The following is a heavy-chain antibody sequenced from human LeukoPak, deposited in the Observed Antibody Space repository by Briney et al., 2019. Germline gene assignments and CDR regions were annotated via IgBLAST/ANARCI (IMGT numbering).Heavy chain of an antibody. CDR3: ARTGTSWFDS. CDR2: IYHSGST. Sequence: SETLSLTCTVSGGSISSGGYYWSWIRQPPGKGLEWIGYIYHSGSTYYNPSLKSRVTISVDRSKNQFSLNLMSVTAADTALYYCARTGTSWFDSWGQGTLVTASS. D-gene: IGHD1-14*01. J-gene: IGHJ5*01. V-gene: IGHV4-30-2*01. CDR1: GGSISSGGYY.